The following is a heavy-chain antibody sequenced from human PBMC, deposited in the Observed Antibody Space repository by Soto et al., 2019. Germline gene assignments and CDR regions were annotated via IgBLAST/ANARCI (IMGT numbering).Heavy chain of an antibody. Sequence: QVQLVQSGAEVKKPGSSMKVSCKASGGTFSSYAISWVRQAPGQGLEWMGGIIPIFGTANYAQKFQGRVTITADKSTSTAYMELSSLRSEDTAVYYCARRDYESPGLGYGMDVWGQGTTVTVSS. CDR3: ARRDYESPGLGYGMDV. V-gene: IGHV1-69*06. D-gene: IGHD4-17*01. CDR2: IIPIFGTA. J-gene: IGHJ6*02. CDR1: GGTFSSYA.